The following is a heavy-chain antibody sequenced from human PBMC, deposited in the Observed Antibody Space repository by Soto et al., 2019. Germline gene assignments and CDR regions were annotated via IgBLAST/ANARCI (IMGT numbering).Heavy chain of an antibody. D-gene: IGHD6-19*01. Sequence: ASVKRSCKASGYTFTNYGITWVRQAPGQGLEWMGWISGYNGNTNYAQNLQGRVTMTTDTSTSTAYMELRSLRSDDTAVYYCARDLAVAAKHFDYWGQGTPVIVYS. CDR2: ISGYNGNT. V-gene: IGHV1-18*04. CDR3: ARDLAVAAKHFDY. CDR1: GYTFTNYG. J-gene: IGHJ4*01.